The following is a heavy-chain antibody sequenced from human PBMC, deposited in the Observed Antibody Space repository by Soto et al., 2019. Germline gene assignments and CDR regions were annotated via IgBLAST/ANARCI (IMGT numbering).Heavy chain of an antibody. J-gene: IGHJ5*02. Sequence: QVQLVQSGAEVKKPGSSVKVSCKASGGTFSSYAISWVRQAPGQGLEWMGGIIPIFGTANYAQKFQGRVTITADESTSTAYMELSSLRSEDTAVYYCARYPNYDLWSGYFINWFDPWGQGTLVTVSS. D-gene: IGHD3-3*01. V-gene: IGHV1-69*01. CDR2: IIPIFGTA. CDR1: GGTFSSYA. CDR3: ARYPNYDLWSGYFINWFDP.